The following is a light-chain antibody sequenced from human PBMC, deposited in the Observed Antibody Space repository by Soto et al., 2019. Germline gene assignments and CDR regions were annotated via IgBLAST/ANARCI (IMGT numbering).Light chain of an antibody. CDR2: DVS. V-gene: IGLV2-11*01. Sequence: QSALTQPRSVSGSPGQSVTISCTGTSSDVGGYNYVSWYQQHPGKAPKLMIYDVSKRPSGVPDRFSGSKSGNTASLTISGLQAEDEADYYCCSYAGSYLVFGTGTKLTVL. CDR3: CSYAGSYLV. J-gene: IGLJ1*01. CDR1: SSDVGGYNY.